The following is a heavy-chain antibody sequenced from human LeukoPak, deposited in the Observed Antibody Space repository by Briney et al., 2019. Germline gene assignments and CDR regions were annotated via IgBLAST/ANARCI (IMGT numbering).Heavy chain of an antibody. J-gene: IGHJ4*02. CDR1: GITLSNYG. D-gene: IGHD3-22*01. CDR3: AKRGVVIRVILVGFHKEAYYFDS. V-gene: IGHV3-23*01. CDR2: ISDSGGGT. Sequence: QSGGSLRLSCAVSGITLSNYGMSWVRQAPGKGLEWVAGISDSGGGTNYADSVEGRLTISRDNHKNTLYLQMNSLRADDTAVYFCAKRGVVIRVILVGFHKEAYYFDSWGQGALVTVSS.